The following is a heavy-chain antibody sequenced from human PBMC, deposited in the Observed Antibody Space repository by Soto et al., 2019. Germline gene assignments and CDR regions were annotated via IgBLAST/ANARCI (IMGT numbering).Heavy chain of an antibody. D-gene: IGHD3-3*01. J-gene: IGHJ6*02. CDR3: ARIKFVEFFFIQGKPDDMDV. CDR2: ISSDSRYI. Sequence: GSLRLSCAATGFTLRNHAVNRVRQAPGKGLEWVSYISSDSRYIYYGDSVKGRFTISRDNARNSVYLQMNSLRDEDMVVYYCARIKFVEFFFIQGKPDDMDVCCQATPVT. V-gene: IGHV3-21*01. CDR1: GFTLRNHA.